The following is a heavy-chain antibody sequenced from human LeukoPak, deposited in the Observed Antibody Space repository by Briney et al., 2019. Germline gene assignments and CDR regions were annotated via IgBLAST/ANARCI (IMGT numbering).Heavy chain of an antibody. CDR1: GYSFTDYY. V-gene: IGHV1-2*02. Sequence: ASVKVSCKTSGYSFTDYYMHWVRQAPGQGLEWMGWINPNSGGTNYAQKFQGRVTMTRDTSISTAYMELSRLRSDDTAVYYCARDGGQWLALDYWGQGTLVTVSS. CDR3: ARDGGQWLALDY. CDR2: INPNSGGT. J-gene: IGHJ4*02. D-gene: IGHD6-19*01.